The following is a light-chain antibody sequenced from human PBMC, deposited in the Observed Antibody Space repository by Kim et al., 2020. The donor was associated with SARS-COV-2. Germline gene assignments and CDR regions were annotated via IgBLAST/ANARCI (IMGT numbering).Light chain of an antibody. CDR3: LLSCGGPQPWL. J-gene: IGLJ3*02. CDR1: TGALTSDYH. Sequence: SCASSTGALTSDYHPNWLQQKPGQPPRPLIYSTSNHHSRTPARFSGARLGGTAALTLSGVRPEDEAEYYCLLSCGGPQPWLFCGGTQLTVL. CDR2: STS. V-gene: IGLV7-43*01.